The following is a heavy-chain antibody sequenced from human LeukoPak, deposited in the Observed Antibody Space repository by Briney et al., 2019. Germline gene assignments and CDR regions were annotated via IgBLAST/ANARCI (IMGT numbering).Heavy chain of an antibody. CDR2: INPGTDTT. CDR3: ARGPQCAYDLSFDY. D-gene: IGHD5-12*01. V-gene: IGHV1-46*02. J-gene: IGHJ4*02. CDR1: GYTFNNYY. Sequence: ASVKVSCKASGYTFNNYYIYWVRQAPGQGLEWMGMINPGTDTTSYAQRFRGRVTVTRDASTRTVSMELSSLRFEDTAVYYCARGPQCAYDLSFDYWGQGTLVTVSS.